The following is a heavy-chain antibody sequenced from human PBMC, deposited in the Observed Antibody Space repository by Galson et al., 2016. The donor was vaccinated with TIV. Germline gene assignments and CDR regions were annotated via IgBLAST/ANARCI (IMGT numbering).Heavy chain of an antibody. Sequence: QSGAEVKKPGPSVKVSCKASGGTFSTYVFNWVRLAPGQGLEWMGGIIPLFGTINYAQKFQGRVTITADESSTTVYMELNSLRSGDTAVYYCASDRNTALDTYHQYYGMDVWGQGTTVTVSS. CDR2: IIPLFGTI. J-gene: IGHJ6*02. D-gene: IGHD5-18*01. CDR3: ASDRNTALDTYHQYYGMDV. CDR1: GGTFSTYV. V-gene: IGHV1-69*13.